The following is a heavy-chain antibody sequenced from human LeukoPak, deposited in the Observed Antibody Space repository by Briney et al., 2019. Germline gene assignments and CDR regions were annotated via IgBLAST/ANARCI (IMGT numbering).Heavy chain of an antibody. CDR1: GDSISSSNW. Sequence: SGTLSLTCAVSGDSISSSNWWSWVRQPPGKGLEWLGEIYHRGNIDYNPSFKSRVTISVDTSKNQFSLKLSSVTAADTAVYYCASYSVHYDFWSGYSWGQGTLVTVSS. D-gene: IGHD3-3*01. J-gene: IGHJ4*02. V-gene: IGHV4-4*02. CDR2: IYHRGNI. CDR3: ASYSVHYDFWSGYS.